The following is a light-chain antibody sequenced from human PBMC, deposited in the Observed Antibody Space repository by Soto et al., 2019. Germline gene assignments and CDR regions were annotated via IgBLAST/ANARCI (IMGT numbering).Light chain of an antibody. CDR3: QQSSTTVFT. J-gene: IGKJ3*01. V-gene: IGKV1-39*01. Sequence: DIQMTQSPSPLSASVGDRVTITCRASQSISNFLSWYQQKPGKAPKLLIYAASSLQSGVPSRFSGSRSGTDFTLTISSLQPEDFATYYCQQSSTTVFTFGPGTEVDIK. CDR2: AAS. CDR1: QSISNF.